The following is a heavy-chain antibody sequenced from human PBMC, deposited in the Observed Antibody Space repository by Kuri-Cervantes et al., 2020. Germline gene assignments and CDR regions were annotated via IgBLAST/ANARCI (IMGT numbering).Heavy chain of an antibody. CDR3: ARGSWGSYRYTLDY. J-gene: IGHJ4*02. Sequence: SQTLSLTCAVYGGSFSGYYWSWIRQPPGKGLERIGEINHSGSTNYNPSLKSRVTISVDTSKNQFSLKLSSVTAADTAVYYCARGSWGSYRYTLDYWGQGTLVTVSS. CDR2: INHSGST. CDR1: GGSFSGYY. D-gene: IGHD3-16*02. V-gene: IGHV4-34*01.